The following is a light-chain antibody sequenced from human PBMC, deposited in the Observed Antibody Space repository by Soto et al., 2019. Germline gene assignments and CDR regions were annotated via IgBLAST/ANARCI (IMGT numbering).Light chain of an antibody. CDR3: QQPNSYPPFT. J-gene: IGKJ3*01. CDR2: AVS. CDR1: QAIPSY. V-gene: IGKV1-9*01. Sequence: DIQLTQSPSFLSASVGDSVTITCRASQAIPSYITWYQQQPGKAPKLLIYAVSTLQSGVPSRFSGRGFGTEFTLTIRSLQPEAFATNYCQQPNSYPPFTFGPGTKVDV.